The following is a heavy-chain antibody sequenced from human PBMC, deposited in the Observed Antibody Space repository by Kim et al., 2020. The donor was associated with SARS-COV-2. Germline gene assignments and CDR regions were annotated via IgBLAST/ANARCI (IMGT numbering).Heavy chain of an antibody. Sequence: GGSLRLSCAASGFTFSSHGMSWVRQAPGKGLEWVANMNQDGSEKNYVDSVKGRFTISRDNAKNLLYLETNSLRAEDTALYYCARYDFEGVNDAFDTWGQGTMVTVSS. CDR3: ARYDFEGVNDAFDT. V-gene: IGHV3-7*01. J-gene: IGHJ3*02. CDR1: GFTFSSHG. CDR2: MNQDGSEK. D-gene: IGHD3-3*01.